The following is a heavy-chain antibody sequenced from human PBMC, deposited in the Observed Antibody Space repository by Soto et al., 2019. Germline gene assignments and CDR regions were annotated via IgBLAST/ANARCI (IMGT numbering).Heavy chain of an antibody. CDR3: ARVEVGATTHHETFDY. CDR1: GGSISSSNW. D-gene: IGHD1-26*01. Sequence: PSETLSLTCAVSGGSISSSNWWSWVRQPAGKGLEWIGEIYHSGSTNYNPSLKSRVTISVDKSKNQFSLKLSSVTAADTAVYYCARVEVGATTHHETFDYWGQGTLVTVSS. CDR2: IYHSGST. J-gene: IGHJ4*02. V-gene: IGHV4-4*02.